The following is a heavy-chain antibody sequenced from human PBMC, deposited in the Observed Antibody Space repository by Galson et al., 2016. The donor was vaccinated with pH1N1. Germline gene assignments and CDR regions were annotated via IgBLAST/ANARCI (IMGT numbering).Heavy chain of an antibody. CDR1: GGTFSHYV. V-gene: IGHV1-69*13. Sequence: SVKVSCKASGGTFSHYVINWVRQAPGQGLEWMGGIIVVFGTVNYAEKFQGRVTIAADESTSTAYMEIKNLRSEDTAVYFCAKDRVQRFVESNPYDYYGIDVWGQGTTVAVSS. CDR3: AKDRVQRFVESNPYDYYGIDV. J-gene: IGHJ6*02. D-gene: IGHD6-25*01. CDR2: IIVVFGTV.